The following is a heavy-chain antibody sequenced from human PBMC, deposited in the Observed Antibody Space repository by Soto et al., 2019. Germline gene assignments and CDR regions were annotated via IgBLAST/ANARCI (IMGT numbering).Heavy chain of an antibody. CDR1: GGSISSGGYY. CDR2: IYRSGNA. Sequence: QMQLQESGPGLVKPSQTLSLTCTVSGGSISSGGYYWSWIRQLPGKGLEWMGYIYRSGNAYYNPSLESLLTISVDTSKNQFSLKLSSVTAADTAVYYCARKNDLSRGSFYYSGLDVWGHGTTVTVSS. CDR3: ARKNDLSRGSFYYSGLDV. J-gene: IGHJ6*02. D-gene: IGHD3-3*01. V-gene: IGHV4-31*01.